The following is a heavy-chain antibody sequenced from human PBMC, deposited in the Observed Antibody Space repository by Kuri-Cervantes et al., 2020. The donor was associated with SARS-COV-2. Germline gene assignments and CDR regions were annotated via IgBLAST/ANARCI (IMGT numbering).Heavy chain of an antibody. CDR3: ATRPRFLEWLISYYFDY. CDR1: GYTLTELS. CDR2: FDPEDGET. V-gene: IGHV1-24*01. Sequence: ASVKFSCKVSGYTLTELSMHWVRQAPGKGLEWMGGFDPEDGETIYAQTFQGGVTMTEDTSTDKAYMELSSLRSEDTAVYYCATRPRFLEWLISYYFDYWGQGTLVTVSS. J-gene: IGHJ4*02. D-gene: IGHD3-3*01.